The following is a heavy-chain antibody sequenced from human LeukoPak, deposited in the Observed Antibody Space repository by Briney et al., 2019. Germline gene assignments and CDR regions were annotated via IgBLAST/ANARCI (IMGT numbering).Heavy chain of an antibody. CDR2: ISSSSSYI. D-gene: IGHD6-13*01. CDR1: GFTFSSYS. J-gene: IGHJ4*02. Sequence: GGSLRLSCAASGFTFSSYSVNWVRQAPGKGLEWVSSISSSSSYIYYADSVKGRFTISRDNAKNSLYLQMNSLRAEDTAVYYCARDGGSSSWYDRYWGQGTLVTVSS. CDR3: ARDGGSSSWYDRY. V-gene: IGHV3-21*01.